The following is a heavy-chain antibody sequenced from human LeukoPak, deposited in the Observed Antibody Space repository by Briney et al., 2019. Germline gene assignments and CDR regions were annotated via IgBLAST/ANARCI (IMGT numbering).Heavy chain of an antibody. Sequence: SETLSLTCTVSSGSVSSDGYYWSWIRQPPGKGMGWIGYIYSDGSTNYNPSLKSRVTISADTSKNQFSLRLTSVSAADTAVYYCTRAYWIGFHFDSWGQGILVSVSS. J-gene: IGHJ4*02. CDR3: TRAYWIGFHFDS. CDR2: IYSDGST. CDR1: SGSVSSDGYY. V-gene: IGHV4-61*08. D-gene: IGHD3-3*01.